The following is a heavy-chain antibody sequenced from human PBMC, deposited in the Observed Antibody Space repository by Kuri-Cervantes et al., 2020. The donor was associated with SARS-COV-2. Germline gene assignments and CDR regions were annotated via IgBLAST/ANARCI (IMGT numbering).Heavy chain of an antibody. CDR2: ISYDGSNK. J-gene: IGHJ4*02. CDR3: TTDLRGAVVTAYTFFDY. V-gene: IGHV3-30*03. Sequence: GGSLRLSCAASGFTFSSYGMHWVRQAPGKGLEWVAVISYDGSNKYYADSVKGRFTISRDNSKNTLYLQMNSLKTEDTAVYYCTTDLRGAVVTAYTFFDYWGQGTLVTVSS. CDR1: GFTFSSYG. D-gene: IGHD2-21*02.